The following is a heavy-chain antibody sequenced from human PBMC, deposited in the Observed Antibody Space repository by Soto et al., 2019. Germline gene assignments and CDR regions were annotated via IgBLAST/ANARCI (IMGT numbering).Heavy chain of an antibody. V-gene: IGHV3-23*01. CDR1: GFTFRHYA. CDR2: ISNSFSDGNT. CDR3: AKGSSIAAAGTYFDY. D-gene: IGHD6-13*01. Sequence: GGSLRLSCAASGFTFRHYAMNWVRQAPGKGLEWVSAISNSFSDGNTHYADSVKGRFTISRDNDKNTVYLEMNSLRAEDTAVYYCAKGSSIAAAGTYFDYWGQGTLVTVSS. J-gene: IGHJ4*02.